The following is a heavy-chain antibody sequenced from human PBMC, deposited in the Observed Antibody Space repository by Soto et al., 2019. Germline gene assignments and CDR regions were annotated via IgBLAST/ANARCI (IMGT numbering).Heavy chain of an antibody. Sequence: QITLKESGPTLVKPTQTLTLTCTFSGFSLSTSGVGVGWIRQPPGKALEWLALIYWDDDKRYSPSLKSRLTITRDTSKNQVVLTMTNMDPVDTATYYCAHSALHMITFGGVGVTGYDYWGQGTLVTVSS. J-gene: IGHJ4*02. CDR1: GFSLSTSGVG. V-gene: IGHV2-5*02. CDR2: IYWDDDK. D-gene: IGHD3-16*01. CDR3: AHSALHMITFGGVGVTGYDY.